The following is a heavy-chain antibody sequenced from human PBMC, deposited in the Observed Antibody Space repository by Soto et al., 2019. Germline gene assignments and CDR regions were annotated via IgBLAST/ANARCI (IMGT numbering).Heavy chain of an antibody. CDR1: GATFSSYT. D-gene: IGHD2-21*02. CDR2: IIPILGIA. Sequence: QVQLVQSGAEVKKPGSSVKVSCKASGATFSSYTISWVRQAPGQGLEWMGRIIPILGIANYAQKFQGRVTITADKSTSTAYMELSSLRSEDTAVYYCARDDGLAYCGGDCYSWGQGTLVTVSS. J-gene: IGHJ4*02. V-gene: IGHV1-69*02. CDR3: ARDDGLAYCGGDCYS.